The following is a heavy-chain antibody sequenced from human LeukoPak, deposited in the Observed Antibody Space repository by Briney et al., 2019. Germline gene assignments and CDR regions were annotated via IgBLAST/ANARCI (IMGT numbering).Heavy chain of an antibody. Sequence: GGSLRLSCAASGFTVSSNYMSWVRQAPGKGLEWVSVIYSGDSTYYADSVKGRFTISRDSSKNTLYLQMNSLRAEDTAVYYCAKTRPLDSSSWSHGDYWGQGTLVTVSS. CDR2: IYSGDST. V-gene: IGHV3-53*01. D-gene: IGHD6-13*01. CDR3: AKTRPLDSSSWSHGDY. J-gene: IGHJ4*02. CDR1: GFTVSSNY.